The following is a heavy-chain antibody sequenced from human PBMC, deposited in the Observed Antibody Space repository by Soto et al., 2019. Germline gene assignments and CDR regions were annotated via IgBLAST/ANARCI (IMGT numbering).Heavy chain of an antibody. Sequence: GGSLRLSCAASGFTFSSDAMSWVRQSPGKGLEWVSAISGDGESTYYADSVKGRFTISRDNSKNTLYLQMNSLRAEDTAVYYCAKLRWGSDNWFDPWGLGTLVTVSS. D-gene: IGHD3-10*01. CDR3: AKLRWGSDNWFDP. CDR1: GFTFSSDA. V-gene: IGHV3-23*01. CDR2: ISGDGEST. J-gene: IGHJ5*02.